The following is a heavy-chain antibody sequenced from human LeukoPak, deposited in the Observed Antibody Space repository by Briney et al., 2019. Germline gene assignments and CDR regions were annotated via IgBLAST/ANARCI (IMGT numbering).Heavy chain of an antibody. CDR1: GFTFSSYG. Sequence: PGGSLRLSCAASGFTFSSYGMHWVRQAPGKGLEWVAVISYDGSNKYYADSVKGRFTISRDNSKNTLCLQMNSLRAEDTAVYYCAKDSTAAEYFQHWGQGTLVTVSS. CDR2: ISYDGSNK. J-gene: IGHJ1*01. D-gene: IGHD2-21*02. CDR3: AKDSTAAEYFQH. V-gene: IGHV3-30*18.